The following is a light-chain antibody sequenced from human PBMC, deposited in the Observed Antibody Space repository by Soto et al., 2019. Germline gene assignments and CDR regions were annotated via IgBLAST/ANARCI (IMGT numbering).Light chain of an antibody. V-gene: IGKV3D-15*01. Sequence: EIVMTQSPATLSVSPGESATLSCRVSQSVSSNLAWYQQKPGQAPRFLIYGASTRATGIPARFSGSGSGTEFTLTISSLQSEDFAVYYCQQYNNWPFTFGPGTKVDIK. CDR3: QQYNNWPFT. J-gene: IGKJ3*01. CDR2: GAS. CDR1: QSVSSN.